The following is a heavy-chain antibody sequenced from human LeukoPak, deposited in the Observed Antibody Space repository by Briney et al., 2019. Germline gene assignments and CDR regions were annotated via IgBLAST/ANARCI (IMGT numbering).Heavy chain of an antibody. J-gene: IGHJ4*02. D-gene: IGHD3-10*01. Sequence: RPGGSLRLSCAASGFTFSSYDMHWVRQATGKGLEWVSAIGTAGDTYYPGSVKGRFTISRENAKNSLYLQMNSLRAGDTAVYYCARGGLAGSFDYWGQGTLVTVSS. CDR1: GFTFSSYD. CDR3: ARGGLAGSFDY. CDR2: IGTAGDT. V-gene: IGHV3-13*01.